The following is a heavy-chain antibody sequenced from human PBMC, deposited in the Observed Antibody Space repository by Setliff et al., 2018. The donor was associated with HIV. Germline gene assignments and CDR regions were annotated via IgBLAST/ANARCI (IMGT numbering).Heavy chain of an antibody. V-gene: IGHV1-8*01. CDR2: MNPNSGDT. CDR1: GYSFASYG. Sequence: ASVKVSCKASGYSFASYGINWVRQATGQGLEWMGWMNPNSGDTDYAQKFQGRVTMTRNTSIGAAYMELSSLRSEDTAVYYCARDETWGSLYYGLDVWGQGTTVTVS. J-gene: IGHJ6*02. CDR3: ARDETWGSLYYGLDV. D-gene: IGHD7-27*01.